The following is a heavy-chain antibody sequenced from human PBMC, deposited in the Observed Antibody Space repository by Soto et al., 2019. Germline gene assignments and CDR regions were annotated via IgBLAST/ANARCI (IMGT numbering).Heavy chain of an antibody. D-gene: IGHD3-22*01. J-gene: IGHJ6*02. CDR2: IDPSDSYT. Sequence: GGSLKISCKGSGYSFTSYWISWVRQMPGKGLEWMGRIDPSDSYTNYSPSFQGHVTISADKSISTAYLQWSSLKASDTAMYYCARFDYYDSSGYYPDYYYYGMDVWGQGTTVTVSS. CDR3: ARFDYYDSSGYYPDYYYYGMDV. V-gene: IGHV5-10-1*01. CDR1: GYSFTSYW.